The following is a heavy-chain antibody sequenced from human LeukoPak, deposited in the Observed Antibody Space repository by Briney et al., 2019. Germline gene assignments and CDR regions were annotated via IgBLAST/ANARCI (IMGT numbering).Heavy chain of an antibody. D-gene: IGHD2-15*01. Sequence: SETLSLTCDVYGGSFSGCYWSWIRQPPGKGLEWIGEINHSGSTNYNPSLKSRVTISVDTSKNQFSLKLSSVTAADTAVYYCARIVVVVAARYFDYWGQGTLVTVSS. J-gene: IGHJ4*02. CDR2: INHSGST. CDR1: GGSFSGCY. V-gene: IGHV4-34*01. CDR3: ARIVVVVAARYFDY.